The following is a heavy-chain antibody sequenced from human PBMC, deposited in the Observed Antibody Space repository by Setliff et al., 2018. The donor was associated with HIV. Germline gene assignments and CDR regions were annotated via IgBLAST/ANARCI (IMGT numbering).Heavy chain of an antibody. V-gene: IGHV4-38-2*01. Sequence: PSETLSLTCAVSGDSMSDYCWGWIRQPPGKGLEWIGSIYPSGSAFYNPSLKSPVTMSVDTSRNQFSLKLSSVTAADTAIYYCVRHGNQWLVTVDYWGQGTLVTVSS. CDR3: VRHGNQWLVTVDY. D-gene: IGHD6-19*01. CDR1: GDSMSDYC. CDR2: IYPSGSA. J-gene: IGHJ4*02.